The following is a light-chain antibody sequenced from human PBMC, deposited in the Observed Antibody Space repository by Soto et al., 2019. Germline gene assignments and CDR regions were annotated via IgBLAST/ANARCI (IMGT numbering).Light chain of an antibody. CDR2: GAS. CDR1: QSVSSN. Sequence: EIVMTQSPATLSLSPGERATLSCRASQSVSSNLAWYQQKPGQDPRLLIYGASTRATGIPARFSGSGSGTEVTLTIISRRSEDLAFNYFQQYNKGPPWTFGQGTKVEIK. J-gene: IGKJ1*01. V-gene: IGKV3-15*01. CDR3: QQYNKGPPWT.